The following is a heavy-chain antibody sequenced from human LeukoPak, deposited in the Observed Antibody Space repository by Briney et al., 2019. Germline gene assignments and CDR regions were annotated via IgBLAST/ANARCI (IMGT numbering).Heavy chain of an antibody. V-gene: IGHV3-9*01. CDR3: AKAMGGYYDILTGLNFDY. CDR1: GFTFDDYA. Sequence: GRSLRLSCAASGFTFDDYAMHWVRQAPGKGLEWVSGISWNSGSIGYADSVKGRFTISRDNAKNSLYLQMNSLRAEDTALYYCAKAMGGYYDILTGLNFDYWGQGTLVTVSS. D-gene: IGHD3-9*01. J-gene: IGHJ4*02. CDR2: ISWNSGSI.